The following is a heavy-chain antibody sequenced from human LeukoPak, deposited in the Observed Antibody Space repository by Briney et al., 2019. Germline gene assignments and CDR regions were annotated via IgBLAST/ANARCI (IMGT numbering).Heavy chain of an antibody. V-gene: IGHV4-31*03. J-gene: IGHJ4*02. Sequence: PSETLSLTCTVSGGSISSSSYYWSWIRQHPGKGLEWIGYIYYSGSTYYNPSLKSRVTISVDTSKNPFSLKLSSVTAADTAVYYCAKAGTGTNMIFDYWGQGTLITVSS. CDR3: AKAGTGTNMIFDY. CDR2: IYYSGST. CDR1: GGSISSSSYY. D-gene: IGHD1-1*01.